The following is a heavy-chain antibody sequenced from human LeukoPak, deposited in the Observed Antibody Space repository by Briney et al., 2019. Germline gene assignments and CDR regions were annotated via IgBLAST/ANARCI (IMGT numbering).Heavy chain of an antibody. Sequence: GGSLRLSYTSSGFTFSSYAMSWVRQAPGKGLEWVSAISGSGGSTYYADSVKGRFTISRDNSKNTLYLQMNSLRAEDTAVYYCAKGGLRYFPDYFDYWGQGTLVTVSS. D-gene: IGHD3-9*01. J-gene: IGHJ4*02. CDR3: AKGGLRYFPDYFDY. CDR1: GFTFSSYA. V-gene: IGHV3-23*01. CDR2: ISGSGGST.